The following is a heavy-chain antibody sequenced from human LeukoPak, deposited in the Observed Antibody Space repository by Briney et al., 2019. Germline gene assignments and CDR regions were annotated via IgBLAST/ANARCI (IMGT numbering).Heavy chain of an antibody. J-gene: IGHJ4*02. CDR2: ISHSGST. V-gene: IGHV4-59*08. CDR3: ATDAVNTVDY. D-gene: IGHD2-8*02. Sequence: PSETLSLTCTVSGGSIRSYYWSWIRQPPGKGLEWTGYISHSGSTSYNPSLKSRVTISLDTSKNQFSLKLTSVTAADTAVYYCATDAVNTVDYWGQGTLVTVSS. CDR1: GGSIRSYY.